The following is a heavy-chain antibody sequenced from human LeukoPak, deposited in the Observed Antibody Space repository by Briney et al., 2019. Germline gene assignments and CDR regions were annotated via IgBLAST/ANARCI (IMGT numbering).Heavy chain of an antibody. CDR1: GFTFSDHY. Sequence: GGSLRLSCAASGFTFSDHYMSWIRQAPGKGLEWVSYISSSGSTIYYADSVKGRFTISRDNAKNSLYLQMNSLRAEDTAVYYCARVIIWEQQLSTYYYYYYMDVWGKGTTVTVSS. V-gene: IGHV3-11*04. CDR3: ARVIIWEQQLSTYYYYYYMDV. CDR2: ISSSGSTI. J-gene: IGHJ6*03. D-gene: IGHD6-13*01.